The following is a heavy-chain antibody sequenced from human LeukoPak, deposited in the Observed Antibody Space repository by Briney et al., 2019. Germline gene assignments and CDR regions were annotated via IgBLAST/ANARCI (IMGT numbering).Heavy chain of an antibody. CDR3: ARPGTSNGWYKDAFDI. Sequence: GESLKISCKGSGSSFTSYWIGWVRQLPGKGLEWMGIIYPGDSDTRYSPSFQGQVTISADKSISTAYLQWSSLKASDTAMYYCARPGTSNGWYKDAFDIWGQGTMVTVSS. CDR2: IYPGDSDT. CDR1: GSSFTSYW. J-gene: IGHJ3*02. V-gene: IGHV5-51*01. D-gene: IGHD6-19*01.